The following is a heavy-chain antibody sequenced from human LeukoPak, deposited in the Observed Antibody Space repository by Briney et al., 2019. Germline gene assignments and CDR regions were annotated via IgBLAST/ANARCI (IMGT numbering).Heavy chain of an antibody. CDR2: ISSSSSTI. J-gene: IGHJ4*02. D-gene: IGHD6-13*01. CDR1: GFTFSSYS. CDR3: ASGGSSWYFSFY. V-gene: IGHV3-48*02. Sequence: GGSLRLSCAASGFTFSSYSMNWVRQAPGKGLEWVSYISSSSSTIYYADSVKGRFTISRDNARNSLYLQMNSLRDEDTAVYYCASGGSSWYFSFYWGQGTLVTVSS.